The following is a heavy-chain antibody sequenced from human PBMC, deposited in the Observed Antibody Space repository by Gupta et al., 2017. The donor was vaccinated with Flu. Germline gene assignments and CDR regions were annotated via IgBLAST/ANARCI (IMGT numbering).Heavy chain of an antibody. CDR3: ARGGVYNSGWYLSLPY. CDR2: IYNSGSA. V-gene: IGHV4-59*01. J-gene: IGHJ4*02. CDR1: GGSISSYY. Sequence: QVQLQESGPGVVKPSETLSLTCTVSGGSISSYYWSWIRQPPGKGLEWIGYIYNSGSADYNPSLKSRVTMSIDTSKNQLSLKLYSVTAADTAVYYCARGGVYNSGWYLSLPYWGQGTLVTVSS. D-gene: IGHD6-19*01.